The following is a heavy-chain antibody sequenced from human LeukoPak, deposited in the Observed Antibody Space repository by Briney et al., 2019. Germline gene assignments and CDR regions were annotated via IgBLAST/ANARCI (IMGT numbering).Heavy chain of an antibody. CDR3: ARDFGRGDFDY. D-gene: IGHD3-16*01. J-gene: IGHJ4*02. V-gene: IGHV1-3*01. CDR2: INAGNGNT. CDR1: GYTFTSYA. Sequence: GESLKISCKGSGYTFTSYAMHWVRQAPGQRLEWMGWINAGNGNTKYSQKFQGRVTITRDTSASTAYMELSSLRSEDTAVYYCARDFGRGDFDYWGQGTLVTVSS.